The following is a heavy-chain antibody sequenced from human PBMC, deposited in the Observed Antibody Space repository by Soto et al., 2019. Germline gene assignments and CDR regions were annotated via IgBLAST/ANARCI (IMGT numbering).Heavy chain of an antibody. V-gene: IGHV1-3*01. CDR2: INAGNGNT. D-gene: IGHD3-9*01. CDR1: GYTFTSYA. J-gene: IGHJ4*02. CDR3: ARAGVLRYFDWFDY. Sequence: ASVKVSCKASGYTFTSYAMHWVRQAPGQRLEWMGWINAGNGNTKYSQKFQGRVTITRDTSASTAYMELSSLRSEDTAVYYCARAGVLRYFDWFDYWGQGTLVTVSS.